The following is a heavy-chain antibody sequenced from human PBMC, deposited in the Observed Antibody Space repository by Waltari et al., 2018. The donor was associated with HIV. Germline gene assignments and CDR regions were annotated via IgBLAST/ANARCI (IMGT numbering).Heavy chain of an antibody. J-gene: IGHJ4*02. CDR3: ASGHSSGYFYFDY. CDR1: GFTFSDYG. CDR2: VWYGVTTK. Sequence: QVQLVESGGGVVQPERSLRLSCAASGFTFSDYGMHWVRQAPGKGLEGVAVVWYGVTTKSYADSLKGRFTTSRDNSKNTLYLQMNSLRAEDTAVYYCASGHSSGYFYFDYWGQGTLVTVSS. V-gene: IGHV3-33*01. D-gene: IGHD3-22*01.